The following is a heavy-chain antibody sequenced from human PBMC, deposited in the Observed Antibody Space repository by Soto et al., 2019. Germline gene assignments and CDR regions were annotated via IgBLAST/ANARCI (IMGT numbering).Heavy chain of an antibody. D-gene: IGHD2-15*01. V-gene: IGHV3-53*04. J-gene: IGHJ6*03. Sequence: GGSLRLSCAASGFTVSSNYMSWVRQAPGKGLEWVSVIYSGGSTYYADSVKGRFTISRHNSKNTLYLQMNSLRAEDTAVYYCARATHGYCSGGSCYPLGPYYYYMDVWGKGTTVTVSS. CDR2: IYSGGST. CDR3: ARATHGYCSGGSCYPLGPYYYYMDV. CDR1: GFTVSSNY.